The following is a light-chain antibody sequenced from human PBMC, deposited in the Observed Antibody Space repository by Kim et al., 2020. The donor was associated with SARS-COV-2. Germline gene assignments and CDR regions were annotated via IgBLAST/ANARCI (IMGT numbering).Light chain of an antibody. CDR2: DAS. CDR1: QSVSSY. CDR3: QQRSNWPPRYT. Sequence: SPGEGATLSCRASQSVSSYLAWYQQKPGQAPRLLIYDASNRATGIPARFSGSGSGTDFTLTISSLEPEDFAVYYCQQRSNWPPRYTFGQGTKLEI. J-gene: IGKJ2*01. V-gene: IGKV3-11*01.